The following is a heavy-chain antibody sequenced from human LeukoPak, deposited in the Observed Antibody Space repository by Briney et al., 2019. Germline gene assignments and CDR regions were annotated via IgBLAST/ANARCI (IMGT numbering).Heavy chain of an antibody. CDR1: GLPIADFA. CDR3: ARESGKFDY. J-gene: IGHJ4*02. CDR2: ISGDGVST. Sequence: GSLRLSCVASGLPIADFAMHWVRQAPGKGLEWVSLISGDGVSTFYADSVKGRLSISRDNSKNSLSLEMNSLRTEDTAMYYCARESGKFDYWGQGTLVAVSS. V-gene: IGHV3-43*02.